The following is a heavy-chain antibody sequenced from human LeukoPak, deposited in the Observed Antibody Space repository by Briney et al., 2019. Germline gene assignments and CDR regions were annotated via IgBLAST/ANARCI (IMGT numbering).Heavy chain of an antibody. J-gene: IGHJ4*02. Sequence: SETLSLTCTVSGGSISTYYWNWIRQPPGKGLGWIGYIYYSGSTNYNPSLKSRVTISVDTSKNQFSLKLSSVTAADTAMYYCARDGSARYYFDYWGQGTLVTVSS. CDR1: GGSISTYY. CDR3: ARDGSARYYFDY. V-gene: IGHV4-59*01. CDR2: IYYSGST.